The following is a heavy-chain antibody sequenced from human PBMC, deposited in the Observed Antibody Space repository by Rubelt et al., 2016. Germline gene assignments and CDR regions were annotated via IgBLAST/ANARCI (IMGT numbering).Heavy chain of an antibody. CDR1: GYTFTSYY. D-gene: IGHD4-17*01. J-gene: IGHJ4*02. V-gene: IGHV1-46*01. CDR3: ARAASTVTTLLDLGY. CDR2: INPSGGST. Sequence: QVQLVQSGAEVKKPGASVQVSCKASGYTFTSYYMHWVRQAPGQGLAWMGIINPSGGSTSYAQKFQGRVTMTRDTATSTVYMELSSLRSEDTAVYYWARAASTVTTLLDLGYWGQGTLVTVSS.